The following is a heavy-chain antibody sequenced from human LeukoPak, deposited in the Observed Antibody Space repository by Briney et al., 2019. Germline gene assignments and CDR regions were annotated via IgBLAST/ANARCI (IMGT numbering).Heavy chain of an antibody. CDR2: ISSSSSYI. J-gene: IGHJ6*03. CDR3: ARLLLWFGDNHYMDV. V-gene: IGHV3-21*01. CDR1: GFTFSSYS. D-gene: IGHD3-10*01. Sequence: GGSLRLSCAASGFTFSSYSMNWVRQAPGKGLEWVSSISSSSSYIYYADSVKGRFTISRDNAKNSLYLQMNSLRAEDTAVYYCARLLLWFGDNHYMDVWGKGTTVTVSS.